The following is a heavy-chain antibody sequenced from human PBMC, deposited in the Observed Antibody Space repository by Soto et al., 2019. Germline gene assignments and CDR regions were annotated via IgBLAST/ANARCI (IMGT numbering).Heavy chain of an antibody. CDR3: ARDTSSTSLRAEYFQF. D-gene: IGHD6-13*01. J-gene: IGHJ1*01. CDR2: FFIGGNT. Sequence: PSETLCLTCTVSGGSITGGSISSYYWGWMRQPPGKGLEWIASFFIGGNTYYNPSLKSRVTTSVDTSKNQFSLKLSSVTAADTAVYYCARDTSSTSLRAEYFQFWGQGTQVTVSS. V-gene: IGHV4-39*01. CDR1: GGSITGGSISSYY.